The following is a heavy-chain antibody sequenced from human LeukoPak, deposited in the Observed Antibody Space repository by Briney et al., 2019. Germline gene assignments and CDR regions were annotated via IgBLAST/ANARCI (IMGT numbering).Heavy chain of an antibody. Sequence: TGRSLRLSCAASGFTFSSYVMHWVRQAPGKGLEWVAVIYFDGNNKYYADSVKGRFTISRDNSKNTLYLQMHSLRPEDMAVYYCARGREDGDYAAWYFDYWGQGTLVTVSS. CDR3: ARGREDGDYAAWYFDY. J-gene: IGHJ4*02. V-gene: IGHV3-30*04. CDR2: IYFDGNNK. CDR1: GFTFSSYV. D-gene: IGHD4-17*01.